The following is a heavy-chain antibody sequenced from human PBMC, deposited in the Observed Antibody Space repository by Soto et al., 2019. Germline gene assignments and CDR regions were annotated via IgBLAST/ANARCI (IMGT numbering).Heavy chain of an antibody. J-gene: IGHJ4*02. Sequence: QLLESGPGLVKPSETLSLTCTVSGGSVNSGFYYWSWIRQPPGKGLDWIGYIYYSGSSNYTPSLRSLFTISVDKSKNQFSLKLSSVTAADTAVYYCATGLVGQLERRCHFEYWGQGALVTGSS. CDR1: GGSVNSGFYY. D-gene: IGHD1-1*01. V-gene: IGHV4-61*01. CDR2: IYYSGSS. CDR3: ATGLVGQLERRCHFEY.